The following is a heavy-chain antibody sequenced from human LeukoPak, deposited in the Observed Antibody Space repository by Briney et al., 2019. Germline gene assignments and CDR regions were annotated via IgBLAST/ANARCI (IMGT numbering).Heavy chain of an antibody. D-gene: IGHD3-22*01. CDR1: GYTFTGYY. J-gene: IGHJ5*02. Sequence: ASVKVSCKASGYTFTGYYMHWVRQAPGQGLEWTGWINPNSGGTNYAQKFQGRVTMTRDTSISTAYMELSRLRSDDTAVYYCARDIIGITMIVFDPWGQGTLVTVSS. CDR3: ARDIIGITMIVFDP. V-gene: IGHV1-2*02. CDR2: INPNSGGT.